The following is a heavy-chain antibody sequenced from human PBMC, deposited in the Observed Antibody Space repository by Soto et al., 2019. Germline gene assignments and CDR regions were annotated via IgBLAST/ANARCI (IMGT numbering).Heavy chain of an antibody. CDR1: GFSLSTSGEG. D-gene: IGHD3-22*01. CDR3: AHTTYYYDSSRYRALEHFDY. CDR2: IYWDDDK. J-gene: IGHJ4*02. V-gene: IGHV2-5*02. Sequence: SGPTLVNPTQTLTLTCTFSGFSLSTSGEGVGWIRKPPGKALEWLALIYWDDDKRYSPSLKNRLTITKGASKNQVVLTMTNLDPVDTATYYCAHTTYYYDSSRYRALEHFDYWGQGTLVTVSS.